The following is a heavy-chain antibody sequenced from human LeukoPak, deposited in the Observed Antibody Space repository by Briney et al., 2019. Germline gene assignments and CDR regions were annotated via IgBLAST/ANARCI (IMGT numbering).Heavy chain of an antibody. Sequence: SETLSLTCTVSGGSISRDYWSWIRQPPGKGLECIGYIYSSGSTNYNPSLKSAVTISGDTSKNQFSLKLSSVTAADTAVYYCARSGSGWYYFDYWGQGTVVTVSS. D-gene: IGHD6-19*01. CDR2: IYSSGST. J-gene: IGHJ4*02. CDR3: ARSGSGWYYFDY. V-gene: IGHV4-59*01. CDR1: GGSISRDY.